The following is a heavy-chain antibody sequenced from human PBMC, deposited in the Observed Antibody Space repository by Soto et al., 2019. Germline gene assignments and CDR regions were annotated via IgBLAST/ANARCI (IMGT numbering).Heavy chain of an antibody. CDR2: IYYSGST. Sequence: SETLSVTCTVSGGSISSYYWSWIRQPPGKGLEWIGYIYYSGSTNYNPSLKSRVTISVDTSKNQFSLKLSSVTAADTAVYYCARQVYNWFDPWGQGTLVTVSS. CDR1: GGSISSYY. V-gene: IGHV4-59*08. CDR3: ARQVYNWFDP. J-gene: IGHJ5*02.